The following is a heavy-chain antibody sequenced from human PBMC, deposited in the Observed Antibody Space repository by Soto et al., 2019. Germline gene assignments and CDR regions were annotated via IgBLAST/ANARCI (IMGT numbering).Heavy chain of an antibody. D-gene: IGHD2-15*01. CDR2: MSGGSDAT. Sequence: PXGSLRLTFAASGFTLSNYSMSWVRQAPGKGLEWVSAMSGGSDATYYADSVKGRFTISRDNPKNTLYLQMKSLRAEDTAVYYCARDQGTVVTQTLDDWGQGALVTVSS. CDR1: GFTLSNYS. V-gene: IGHV3-23*01. J-gene: IGHJ4*02. CDR3: ARDQGTVVTQTLDD.